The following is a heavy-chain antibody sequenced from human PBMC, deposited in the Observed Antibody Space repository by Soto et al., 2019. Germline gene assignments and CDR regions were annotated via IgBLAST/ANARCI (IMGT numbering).Heavy chain of an antibody. CDR3: ARDSERNCGGDCYAPY. J-gene: IGHJ4*02. V-gene: IGHV1-46*01. CDR1: GYTFTSYY. Sequence: GASVKVSCKASGYTFTSYYMHWVRQAPGQGLEWMGIINPSGGSTSYAQKFQGRVTMTRDTSTSTVYMELSSLRSEDTAVYYCARDSERNCGGDCYAPYWGQGTLVTVSS. D-gene: IGHD2-21*02. CDR2: INPSGGST.